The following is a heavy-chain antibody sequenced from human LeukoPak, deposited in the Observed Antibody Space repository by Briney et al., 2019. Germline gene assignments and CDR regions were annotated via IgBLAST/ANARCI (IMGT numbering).Heavy chain of an antibody. V-gene: IGHV1-24*01. CDR2: FDPEDGET. Sequence: ASVKVSCKVSGYTVTELSMHSVRQAPGNGLEWMGGFDPEDGETIYAQKFQGRVTMTEDTSTDTAYMELSSLRSEDTAVYYCATLHVLLWFGELSGNWFDPWGQGTLVTVSS. D-gene: IGHD3-10*01. J-gene: IGHJ5*02. CDR1: GYTVTELS. CDR3: ATLHVLLWFGELSGNWFDP.